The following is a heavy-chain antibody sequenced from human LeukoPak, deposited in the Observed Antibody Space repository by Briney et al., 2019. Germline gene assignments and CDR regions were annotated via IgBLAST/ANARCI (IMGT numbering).Heavy chain of an antibody. CDR3: ARDQVQQWLEYWYFDL. CDR1: GGSISTSSYY. J-gene: IGHJ2*01. V-gene: IGHV4-39*07. CDR2: IYHSGST. Sequence: SETLSLTCTASGGSISTSSYYWGWIRQPPGKGLEWIGSIYHSGSTYYNPSLKSRVTISVDTSKNQFSLKLSSVTAADTAVYYCARDQVQQWLEYWYFDLWGRGTLVTVSS. D-gene: IGHD6-19*01.